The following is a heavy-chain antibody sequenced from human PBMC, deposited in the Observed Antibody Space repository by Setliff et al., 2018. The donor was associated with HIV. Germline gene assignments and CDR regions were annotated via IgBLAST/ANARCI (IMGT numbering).Heavy chain of an antibody. CDR2: IIPNSGGT. CDR3: ASKLYCTNGVCLDVFDI. V-gene: IGHV1-2*06. J-gene: IGHJ3*02. Sequence: ASVKVSCKASGYTFTAYYIHWVRQAPGQGLEWMGRIIPNSGGTNYAQKFQDRVTMTRDTSISTAYMELSRLRSDDTAVYYCASKLYCTNGVCLDVFDIWGQGTMVTVSS. CDR1: GYTFTAYY. D-gene: IGHD2-8*01.